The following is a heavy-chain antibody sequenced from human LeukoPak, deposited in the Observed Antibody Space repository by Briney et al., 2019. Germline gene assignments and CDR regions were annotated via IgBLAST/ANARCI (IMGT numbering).Heavy chain of an antibody. D-gene: IGHD3-22*01. CDR2: IFYSGNT. J-gene: IGHJ4*02. CDR1: GDSISSYY. V-gene: IGHV4-59*01. Sequence: PSETLSLTCTVSGDSISSYYWSWIRQPPGKGLEWVGYIFYSGNTNYNPSLKSRVTISVDTSKNQFSLKLSSVTAADTAVYYCARAPDYYDSSGPEYYFDYWGQGTLVTVSS. CDR3: ARAPDYYDSSGPEYYFDY.